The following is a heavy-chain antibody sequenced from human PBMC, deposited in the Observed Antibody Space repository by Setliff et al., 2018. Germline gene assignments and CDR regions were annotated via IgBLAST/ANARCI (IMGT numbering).Heavy chain of an antibody. CDR2: IYYSGSA. CDR3: ARDLYSSGWVDY. V-gene: IGHV4-31*03. CDR1: GGSISSGGYY. Sequence: PSETLSLTCTVSGGSISSGGYYWSWIRQHPGKGLEWIGYIYYSGSAYYNPSLKSRVTISVDTSKNQFSLKLSSVTAADTAVYYCARDLYSSGWVDYWGQGTLVTVSS. D-gene: IGHD6-19*01. J-gene: IGHJ4*02.